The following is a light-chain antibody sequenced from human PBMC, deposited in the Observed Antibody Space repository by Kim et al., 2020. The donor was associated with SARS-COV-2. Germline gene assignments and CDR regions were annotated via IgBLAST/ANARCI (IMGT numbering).Light chain of an antibody. V-gene: IGKV1-17*03. CDR3: LQHQTLPYT. Sequence: SASVGARVTITCRASQALNIFLAWFQQKPGEAPKRLIYSASSLQSGVPSRFSGSGSGTEFTLTISSLQPEDFATYYCLQHQTLPYTFGQGTKLEI. CDR2: SAS. CDR1: QALNIF. J-gene: IGKJ2*01.